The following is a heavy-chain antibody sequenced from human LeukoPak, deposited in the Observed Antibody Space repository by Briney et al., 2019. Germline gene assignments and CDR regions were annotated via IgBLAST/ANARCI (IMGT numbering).Heavy chain of an antibody. Sequence: GGSLRLSCAASGFTFSSYSMNWVRQAPGQGLEWVSSISSSSSYIYYADSAKGRFTISRDNAKNSLYLQMNSLRAEDTAVYYCARSITTYCSGGTCYSAEYFQHWGQGTLVTVAS. D-gene: IGHD2-15*01. CDR2: ISSSSSYI. V-gene: IGHV3-21*01. J-gene: IGHJ1*01. CDR1: GFTFSSYS. CDR3: ARSITTYCSGGTCYSAEYFQH.